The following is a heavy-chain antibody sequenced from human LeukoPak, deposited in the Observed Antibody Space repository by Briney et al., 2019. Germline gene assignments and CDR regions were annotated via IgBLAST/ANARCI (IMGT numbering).Heavy chain of an antibody. CDR3: ARASAVAGTRDY. CDR1: GFTFSDYY. CDR2: IKQDGSDK. Sequence: GGSLRLSCAASGFTFSDYYMSWVRQAPGKGLEWVANIKQDGSDKYYVDSVKGRFTISRDNAKNSLSLQMNSLRAEDTAVYYCARASAVAGTRDYWGQGTLVTVSS. V-gene: IGHV3-7*01. J-gene: IGHJ4*02. D-gene: IGHD6-19*01.